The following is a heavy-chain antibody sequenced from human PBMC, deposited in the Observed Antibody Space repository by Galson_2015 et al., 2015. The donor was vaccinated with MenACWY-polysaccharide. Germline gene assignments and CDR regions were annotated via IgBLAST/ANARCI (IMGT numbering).Heavy chain of an antibody. Sequence: CAISGDSVSSNSATWNWIRQSPSRGPEWLGRTYYRSKWSNNYAVSVKSRITINADTSKDQFSLQLNSVTPEDTAVYYCARGDQDFDSWGQGTLVTVSS. V-gene: IGHV6-1*01. CDR1: GDSVSSNSAT. CDR3: ARGDQDFDS. D-gene: IGHD2-2*01. CDR2: TYYRSKWSN. J-gene: IGHJ4*02.